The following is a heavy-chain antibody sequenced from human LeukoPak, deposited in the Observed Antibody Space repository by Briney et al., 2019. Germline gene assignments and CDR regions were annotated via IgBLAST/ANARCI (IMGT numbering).Heavy chain of an antibody. CDR2: ISYSGANS. CDR1: GFTFSGSA. CDR3: AKRGYSPYGMDV. J-gene: IGHJ6*02. D-gene: IGHD5-18*01. V-gene: IGHV3-23*01. Sequence: GGSLRLSCAASGFTFSGSAMSWVRQAPGEGLEWVSLISYSGANSYYTDSVRGRFTISRDNSKDTLFLQMNSLRAEDTALYYCAKRGYSPYGMDVWGQGTTVTVSS.